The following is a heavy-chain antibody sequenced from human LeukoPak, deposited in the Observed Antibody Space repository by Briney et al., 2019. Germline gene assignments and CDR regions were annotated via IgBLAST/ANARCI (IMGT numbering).Heavy chain of an antibody. D-gene: IGHD3-22*01. Sequence: PSETLSLTCTVSDYSISSGFYWGWIRQPPGKGLEWIGSIYHSGSTHYNPSLKSRVTISVDTSKNQFSLKLSSVTAADTAVYSCARVYYYDSSAPAGGYYFDYWGQGTLVTVSS. V-gene: IGHV4-38-2*02. J-gene: IGHJ4*02. CDR3: ARVYYYDSSAPAGGYYFDY. CDR1: DYSISSGFY. CDR2: IYHSGST.